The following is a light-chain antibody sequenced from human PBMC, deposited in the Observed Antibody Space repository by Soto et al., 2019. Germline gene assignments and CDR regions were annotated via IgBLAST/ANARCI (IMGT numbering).Light chain of an antibody. CDR1: SSDVGGYNS. Sequence: QSALTQPASVSGSPGQSITISCTGTSSDVGGYNSVSWYQQHPGKAPQLMIYEVSNRPSGVSHRFSGSKSGNTASLTISGRQAEDETDYYCSAYTSTSAWVFGGGTKLTVL. J-gene: IGLJ3*02. CDR3: SAYTSTSAWV. V-gene: IGLV2-14*01. CDR2: EVS.